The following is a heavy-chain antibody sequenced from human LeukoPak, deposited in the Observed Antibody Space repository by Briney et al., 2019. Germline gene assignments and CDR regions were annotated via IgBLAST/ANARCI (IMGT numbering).Heavy chain of an antibody. V-gene: IGHV1-18*01. CDR3: ASGPDVAGSYYYMDA. J-gene: IGHJ6*03. Sequence: ASVKVSCKASGYTFTSYGISWVRQAPGQGLEWMGWISAYNGNTNYAQKLQGRVTMTTDTSTSTAYMELRSLRSDDTAVYYCASGPDVAGSYYYMDAWGKGTTVTVSS. D-gene: IGHD6-19*01. CDR1: GYTFTSYG. CDR2: ISAYNGNT.